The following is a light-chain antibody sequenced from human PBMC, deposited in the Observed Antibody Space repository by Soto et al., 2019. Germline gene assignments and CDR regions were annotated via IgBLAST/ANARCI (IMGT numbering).Light chain of an antibody. J-gene: IGLJ2*01. CDR2: GNY. Sequence: QSVLTQPPSMSGAPGQRVTISCTGSSSNIGAGYDVHWYQQLPGAAPKLLIYGNYNRPSGVPDRFSGSKSGTSASLAITGLQTEDEADYYCQSYDSSLSAPVVFGGGTKLTVL. V-gene: IGLV1-40*01. CDR3: QSYDSSLSAPVV. CDR1: SSNIGAGYD.